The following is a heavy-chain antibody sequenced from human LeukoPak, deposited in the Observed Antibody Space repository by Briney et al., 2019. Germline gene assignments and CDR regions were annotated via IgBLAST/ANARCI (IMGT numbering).Heavy chain of an antibody. V-gene: IGHV3-74*03. CDR3: RGRIATTDYTFDV. CDR1: GFTFSGFW. CDR2: INSDGSST. Sequence: GGSLRLSCAASGFTFSGFWMHWVRQAPGKGLMWVSRINSDGSSTTYADSVKGRFTISRDNAKNTLYLHMSSLRAEDTAVYYCRGRIATTDYTFDVWGQGTMVTVSS. J-gene: IGHJ3*01. D-gene: IGHD6-13*01.